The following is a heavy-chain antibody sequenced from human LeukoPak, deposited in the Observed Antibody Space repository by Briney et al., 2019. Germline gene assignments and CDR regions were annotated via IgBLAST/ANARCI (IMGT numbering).Heavy chain of an antibody. J-gene: IGHJ3*02. Sequence: GGSLRLSCAASEFTFTSYELNWVRQAPGQGLEWVSYISSSGNTISYADTVKGRFTISRDNAKNSLYLQVISLRAEDTAVYYCARGPSIAARYDAFDIWGQGTMVTVSS. CDR3: ARGPSIAARYDAFDI. CDR2: ISSSGNTI. V-gene: IGHV3-48*03. D-gene: IGHD6-6*01. CDR1: EFTFTSYE.